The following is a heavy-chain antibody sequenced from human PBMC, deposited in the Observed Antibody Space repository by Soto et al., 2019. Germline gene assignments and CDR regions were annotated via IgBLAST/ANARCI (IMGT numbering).Heavy chain of an antibody. CDR3: ARAYGGYADY. J-gene: IGHJ4*02. CDR1: GGSISSYY. Sequence: QVQLQESGPGLVKPSETLSLTCTVSGGSISSYYWSWIRQPPGKGLEWIGYIYYSGSTNYNASLKSRVTISVDTSKNQFSLKLSSVTAADTAVYYCARAYGGYADYWGQGALVTVSS. V-gene: IGHV4-59*01. CDR2: IYYSGST. D-gene: IGHD5-12*01.